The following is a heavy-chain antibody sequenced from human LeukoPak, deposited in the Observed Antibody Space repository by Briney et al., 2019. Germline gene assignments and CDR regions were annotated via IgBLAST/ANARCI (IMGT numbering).Heavy chain of an antibody. CDR3: AKALEQETAIALDS. CDR2: ISGSGGST. CDR1: GFTFSTYA. J-gene: IGHJ4*02. V-gene: IGHV3-23*01. D-gene: IGHD2-21*02. Sequence: GGSLRLSCAASGFTFSTYAMSWVRQAPGKGLEWVSAISGSGGSTYYADSVKGRFTISRGNSKNTLYLQMNSLRAEDTSIYFCAKALEQETAIALDSWGQGTLVTVSS.